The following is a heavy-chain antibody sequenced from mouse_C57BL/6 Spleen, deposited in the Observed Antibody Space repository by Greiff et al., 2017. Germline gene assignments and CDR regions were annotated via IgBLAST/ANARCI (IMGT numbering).Heavy chain of an antibody. CDR1: GFTFSDYG. V-gene: IGHV5-17*01. J-gene: IGHJ4*01. D-gene: IGHD2-4*01. CDR2: ISSGSSTI. Sequence: EVHLVESGGGLVKPGGSLKLSCAASGFTFSDYGMHWVRQAPEKGLEWVAYISSGSSTISYADTVKGRFTISRDNAKNTLFLQMTSRRSEDTAMYYCASMITTTDYYAMDYWGQGTSVTVSS. CDR3: ASMITTTDYYAMDY.